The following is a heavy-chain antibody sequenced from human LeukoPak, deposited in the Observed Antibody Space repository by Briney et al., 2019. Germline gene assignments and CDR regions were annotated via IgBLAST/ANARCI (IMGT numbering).Heavy chain of an antibody. Sequence: GESLRLSCAASRFTFCNYLMTWVRQAPGKGLEWVANIKKRGTEKDYVDSMRGRFTISRENAKNSLYLQMNSLRAEDTAVYYCARHNYVFDYWGQGTLVTVSS. CDR2: IKKRGTEK. CDR1: RFTFCNYL. J-gene: IGHJ4*02. V-gene: IGHV3-7*01. D-gene: IGHD4-11*01. CDR3: ARHNYVFDY.